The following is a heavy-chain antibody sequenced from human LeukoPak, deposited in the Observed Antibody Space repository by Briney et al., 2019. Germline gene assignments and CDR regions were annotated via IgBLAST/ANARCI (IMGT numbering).Heavy chain of an antibody. CDR2: INADGSSA. J-gene: IGHJ6*02. D-gene: IGHD3-10*01. CDR1: GFTLSNYW. CDR3: ARDYGRSRDYGMDV. Sequence: PGGSLRLSCGASGFTLSNYWMHWVRQAPGKGLVWVSRINADGSSASYADSVKGRFPISRDNAKNTLYLQMNSLIAEDTAMYYCARDYGRSRDYGMDVWGQGTTVTVSS. V-gene: IGHV3-74*01.